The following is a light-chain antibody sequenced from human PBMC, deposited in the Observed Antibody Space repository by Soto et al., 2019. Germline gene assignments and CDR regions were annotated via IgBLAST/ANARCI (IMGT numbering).Light chain of an antibody. J-gene: IGLJ1*01. CDR2: DVN. V-gene: IGLV2-14*03. Sequence: QSVLTQPASVSGSPGQSITISCTGTSSDVGGYNYVSWYQHLPGKAPKLMIYDVNNRPSGVSNRFSGSKSGNTASLTISGLQAEDEADYYCSSYTGSSTFVFGTGTKVTVL. CDR1: SSDVGGYNY. CDR3: SSYTGSSTFV.